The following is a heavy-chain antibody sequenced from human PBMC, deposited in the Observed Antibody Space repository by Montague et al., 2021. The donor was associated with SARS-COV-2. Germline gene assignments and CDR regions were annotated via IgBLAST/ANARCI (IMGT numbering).Heavy chain of an antibody. J-gene: IGHJ5*02. CDR1: GGSISGYF. V-gene: IGHV4-59*01. Sequence: SETLSLTCSVSGGSISGYFWRWIRQSPGKGLEWVGYIYYTGGTNYNQSLESRVTISLDTSKNQFSLRLSSVTHAATAVYYCARDWAVLTRDGYNYGWFDPWGQGTLVTVSS. CDR3: ARDWAVLTRDGYNYGWFDP. D-gene: IGHD5-24*01. CDR2: IYYTGGT.